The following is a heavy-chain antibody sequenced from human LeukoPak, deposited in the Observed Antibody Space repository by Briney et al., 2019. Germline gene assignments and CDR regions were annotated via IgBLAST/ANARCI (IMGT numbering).Heavy chain of an antibody. CDR2: IYYSGST. D-gene: IGHD3-22*01. Sequence: SETLSLTCTVSGGSISSGGYYWSWIRQHPGKGLEWIGYIYYSGSTYYNPSLKSRATISVDTSKNQFSLKLSSVTAADTAVYYCVKLTTDSSGYYPSWGQGTLVTVSS. CDR1: GGSISSGGYY. CDR3: VKLTTDSSGYYPS. J-gene: IGHJ4*02. V-gene: IGHV4-31*03.